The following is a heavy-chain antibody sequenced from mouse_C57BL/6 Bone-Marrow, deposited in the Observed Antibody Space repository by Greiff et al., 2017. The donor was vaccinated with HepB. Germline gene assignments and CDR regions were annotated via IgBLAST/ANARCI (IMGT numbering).Heavy chain of an antibody. CDR1: GFTFSSYA. CDR2: ISSGGDYI. CDR3: TRDRDYGSSLAY. V-gene: IGHV5-9-1*02. D-gene: IGHD1-1*01. Sequence: EVQGVESGEGLVKPGGSLKLSCAASGFTFSSYAMSWVRQTPEKRLEWVAYISSGGDYIYYADTVKGRFTISRDNARNTLYLQMSSLKSEDTAMYYCTRDRDYGSSLAYWGQGTLVTVSA. J-gene: IGHJ3*01.